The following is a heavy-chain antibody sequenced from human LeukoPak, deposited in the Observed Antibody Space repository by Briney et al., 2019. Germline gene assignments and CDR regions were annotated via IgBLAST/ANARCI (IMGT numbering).Heavy chain of an antibody. D-gene: IGHD1-26*01. V-gene: IGHV3-11*04. CDR1: GFTFSDYY. CDR3: ARQVREWELSFDY. J-gene: IGHJ4*02. CDR2: ISSSGSTI. Sequence: PGGSLRLSCAASGFTFSDYYMSWIRHAPGKGLEWVSYISSSGSTIYYADSVKGRFTISRDNAKSSLYLQMNSLRAEDTAVYYYARQVREWELSFDYWGQGTLVTVSS.